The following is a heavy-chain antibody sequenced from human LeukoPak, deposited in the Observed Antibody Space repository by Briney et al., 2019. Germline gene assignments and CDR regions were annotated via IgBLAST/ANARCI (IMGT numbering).Heavy chain of an antibody. CDR2: ISSSSSTI. CDR1: GFTFSSYS. J-gene: IGHJ3*02. CDR3: ARVRAMDAFDI. Sequence: GGSLRLSCAASGFTFSSYSMNWVRQAPGKGLEWVSYISSSSSTIYYADSVKGRFTISRDNAKNSLYLQMNSLRAEDTAVYYCARVRAMDAFDIWGQGTMVTVSS. V-gene: IGHV3-48*01. D-gene: IGHD5-18*01.